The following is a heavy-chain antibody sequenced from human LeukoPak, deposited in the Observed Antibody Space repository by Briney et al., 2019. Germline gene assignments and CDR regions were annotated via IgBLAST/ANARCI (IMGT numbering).Heavy chain of an antibody. Sequence: ASVKVSCKASGYTFTSYGISWVRQAPGQRLEWMGWISAYNGNTNYAQKLQGRVTMTTDTSTSTAYMELRSLRSDDTAVYNCARYYYDSSGYSHAFDIWGQGTMVTVSS. J-gene: IGHJ3*02. V-gene: IGHV1-18*01. CDR2: ISAYNGNT. CDR3: ARYYYDSSGYSHAFDI. CDR1: GYTFTSYG. D-gene: IGHD3-22*01.